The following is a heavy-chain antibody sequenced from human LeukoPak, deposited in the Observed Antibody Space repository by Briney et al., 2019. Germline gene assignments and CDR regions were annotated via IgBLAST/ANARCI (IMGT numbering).Heavy chain of an antibody. D-gene: IGHD5-12*01. CDR3: ARGGYSGYLGAFDI. Sequence: PSQTLSLTCTVSGGSISSGSYYWSWIRQPAGKGLEWIGRIYTSGSTNYNPSLKSRVTISVDTSKNQFSLKLSSVTAPDTAVYYCARGGYSGYLGAFDIWGQGTMVTVSS. CDR2: IYTSGST. CDR1: GGSISSGSYY. V-gene: IGHV4-61*02. J-gene: IGHJ3*02.